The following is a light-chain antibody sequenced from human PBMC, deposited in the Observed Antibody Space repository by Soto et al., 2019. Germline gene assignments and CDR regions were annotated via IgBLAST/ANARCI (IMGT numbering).Light chain of an antibody. V-gene: IGKV3-20*01. CDR1: QSVSSSY. CDR2: GAS. J-gene: IGKJ5*01. Sequence: EIVLTQSPGTLSLSPGERDTHSCRASQSVSSSYLAWYQQKPGQAPRLLIYGASSRATGIPDRFSGSGSGTDFTLTISRLEPEDFAVYYCQQYGSSSTFGQGTRLEIK. CDR3: QQYGSSST.